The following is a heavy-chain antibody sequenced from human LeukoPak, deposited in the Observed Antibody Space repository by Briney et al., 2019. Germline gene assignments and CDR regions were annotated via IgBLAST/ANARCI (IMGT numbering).Heavy chain of an antibody. CDR3: AKDPYGDYSWFDP. J-gene: IGHJ5*02. V-gene: IGHV3-23*01. D-gene: IGHD4-17*01. CDR1: GFTFSSYA. Sequence: GGSLRLSCAPSGFTFSSYAMSWVRQAPGKGLEWVSAVTGSGGSTYDADSVKGRFTISRDNSKNTLYPQMNSLRAEDTAVYYCAKDPYGDYSWFDPWGQGTLVTVSS. CDR2: VTGSGGST.